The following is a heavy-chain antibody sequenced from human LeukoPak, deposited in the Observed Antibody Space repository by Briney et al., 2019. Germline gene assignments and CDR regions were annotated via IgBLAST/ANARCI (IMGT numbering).Heavy chain of an antibody. D-gene: IGHD1-1*01. Sequence: GASVKVSCKASGFTFTNYYMHWVRQAPGQGLEWMGIINPSGGSTNYAQKFQGRVTMTRDTSTSTVYMELSSLRSEDTAVYYCAGSVATGTTDQLDYYYYGMDVWGQGTTVTVSS. V-gene: IGHV1-46*01. CDR3: AGSVATGTTDQLDYYYYGMDV. CDR2: INPSGGST. J-gene: IGHJ6*02. CDR1: GFTFTNYY.